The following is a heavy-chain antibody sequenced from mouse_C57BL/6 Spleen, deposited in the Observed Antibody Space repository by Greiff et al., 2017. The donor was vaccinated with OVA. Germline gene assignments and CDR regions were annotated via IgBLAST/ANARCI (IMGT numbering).Heavy chain of an antibody. CDR1: GFSLSTSGMG. D-gene: IGHD1-1*01. J-gene: IGHJ2*01. Sequence: ESGPGILQSSQTLSLTCSFSGFSLSTSGMGVSWIRQPSGKGLEWLAHIYWDDDKCYNPSPKSRPTISKDTSRNQVFLKITSVDPAYTATYDCARSITTVYYFDYWGQGTTLTVSS. CDR2: IYWDDDK. V-gene: IGHV8-12*01. CDR3: ARSITTVYYFDY.